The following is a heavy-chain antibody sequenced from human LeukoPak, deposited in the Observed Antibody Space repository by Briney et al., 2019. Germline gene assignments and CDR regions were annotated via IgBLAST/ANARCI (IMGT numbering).Heavy chain of an antibody. V-gene: IGHV3-11*04. Sequence: PGGSLRLSCAASGFTLSDYYMSWIRQAPGKGLEWVSYISSRGSTIYYADSVKGRFTISRDNAKNSLYLQMNSLRADDTAVYYCARDLSYSRDDAFDLWGQGTMVTVSS. D-gene: IGHD3-22*01. CDR2: ISSRGSTI. J-gene: IGHJ3*01. CDR3: ARDLSYSRDDAFDL. CDR1: GFTLSDYY.